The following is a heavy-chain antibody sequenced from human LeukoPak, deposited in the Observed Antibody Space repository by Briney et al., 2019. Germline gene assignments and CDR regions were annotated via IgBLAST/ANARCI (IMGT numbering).Heavy chain of an antibody. CDR1: GFTFSSFA. CDR2: VSGSGGRT. D-gene: IGHD2-2*01. V-gene: IGHV3-23*01. J-gene: IGHJ4*02. Sequence: GGSLRLSCAASGFTFSSFAMSWVRQAPGKGLEWVSVVSGSGGRTFYTGFVKGRFTISRDNSKNTLYLQINSLRAEDTAVYYCAREGPDCSSTSCYLDYWGQGTLVTVSP. CDR3: AREGPDCSSTSCYLDY.